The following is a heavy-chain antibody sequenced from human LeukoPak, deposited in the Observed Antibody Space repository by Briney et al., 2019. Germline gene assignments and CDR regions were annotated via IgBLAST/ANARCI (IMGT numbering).Heavy chain of an antibody. CDR2: IWYDGSNK. CDR3: AKESHYDFWSGYYLSPSYYYYYYMDV. V-gene: IGHV3-33*06. J-gene: IGHJ6*03. D-gene: IGHD3-3*01. Sequence: GGSLRLSCAASGFTFSSYSMNWVRQAPGKGLEWVAVIWYDGSNKYYADSVKGRFTISRDNSKNTLYLQMNSLRAEDTAVYYCAKESHYDFWSGYYLSPSYYYYYYMDVWGKGTTVTVSS. CDR1: GFTFSSYS.